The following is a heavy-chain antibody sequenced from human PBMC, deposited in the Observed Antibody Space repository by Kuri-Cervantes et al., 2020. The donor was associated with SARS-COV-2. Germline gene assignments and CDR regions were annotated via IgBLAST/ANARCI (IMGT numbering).Heavy chain of an antibody. J-gene: IGHJ6*02. D-gene: IGHD1-26*01. CDR3: ARGGSSGSLRGYYCYGIDF. CDR2: NSGSGSTI. CDR1: GFTFRSYA. V-gene: IGHV3-23*01. Sequence: GESLKIPCAASGFTFRSYAMSWVRQAPGNGLEWVLANSGSGSTIFYADSVKDLFTICRNNSKNKLYLQMYRLRAEHTAVYNGARGGSSGSLRGYYCYGIDFWGQGTMVTVSS.